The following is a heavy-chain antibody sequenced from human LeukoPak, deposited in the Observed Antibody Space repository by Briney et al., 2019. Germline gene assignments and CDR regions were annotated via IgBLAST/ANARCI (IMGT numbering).Heavy chain of an antibody. CDR1: GGSISSSSYY. D-gene: IGHD5/OR15-5a*01. CDR2: IYYSGST. CDR3: ARHRSLSNFDY. V-gene: IGHV4-39*01. J-gene: IGHJ4*02. Sequence: PSETLSLTCTVSGGSISSSSYYWGWIRQPPGKGLEWIGSIYYSGSTYYNPSLKSRVTISVDTSKNQFSLKLSSVTAADTAVYYCARHRSLSNFDYWGQGTLVTVSS.